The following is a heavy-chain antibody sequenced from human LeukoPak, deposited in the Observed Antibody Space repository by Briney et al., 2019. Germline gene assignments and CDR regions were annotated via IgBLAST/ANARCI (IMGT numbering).Heavy chain of an antibody. Sequence: GESLQISCQGSGYRFTSYWIGWVRQMPGKGLEWMGIIYSGDSDTRYSPSFQGQVTISADKSISTAYLQWSSLKASDTAMYYCARRDLQLGHFDYWGQGTLVIVSS. D-gene: IGHD5-24*01. CDR3: ARRDLQLGHFDY. V-gene: IGHV5-51*01. J-gene: IGHJ4*02. CDR1: GYRFTSYW. CDR2: IYSGDSDT.